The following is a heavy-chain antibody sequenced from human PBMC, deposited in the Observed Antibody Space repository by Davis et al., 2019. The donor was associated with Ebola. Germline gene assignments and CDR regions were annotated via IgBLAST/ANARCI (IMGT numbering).Heavy chain of an antibody. V-gene: IGHV3-48*02. CDR3: AVDEDPTFDY. CDR2: ISSSSSTI. J-gene: IGHJ4*02. D-gene: IGHD3-9*01. CDR1: GFTFSSYS. Sequence: GESLKISCAASGFTFSSYSMNWARQAPGKGLEWVSYISSSSSTIYYADSVKGRFTISRDNAKNSLYLQMNSLRDEDTAVYYCAVDEDPTFDYWGQGTLVTVSS.